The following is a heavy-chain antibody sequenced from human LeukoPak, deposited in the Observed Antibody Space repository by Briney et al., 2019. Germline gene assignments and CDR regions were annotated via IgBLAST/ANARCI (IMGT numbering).Heavy chain of an antibody. CDR1: GFTFSNAW. D-gene: IGHD3-3*01. CDR2: IKSKTDGGTT. J-gene: IGHJ4*02. Sequence: GGSLRLSCAASGFTFSNAWMSWVRQAPGKGLEWVGRIKSKTDGGTTDYAAPMKGRFTISRDDSKNTLYLQMNSLKTEDTAVYYCTTGYYDFWSGYYVDYWGQGTLVTVSS. V-gene: IGHV3-15*01. CDR3: TTGYYDFWSGYYVDY.